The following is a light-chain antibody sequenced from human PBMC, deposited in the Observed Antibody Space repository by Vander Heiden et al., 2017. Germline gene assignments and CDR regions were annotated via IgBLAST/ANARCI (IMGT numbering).Light chain of an antibody. CDR2: DAS. V-gene: IGKV1-13*02. J-gene: IGKJ2*01. Sequence: ASQLTQSPSSLSASVGDRVTLTCRASTGINSALAWYQQKPGRPPKVLIYDASSLESGVPSRFSGSGSGTDFTLTISSLQPEDFATYYCQQFHSFPRTFGQGTKLDVK. CDR1: TGINSA. CDR3: QQFHSFPRT.